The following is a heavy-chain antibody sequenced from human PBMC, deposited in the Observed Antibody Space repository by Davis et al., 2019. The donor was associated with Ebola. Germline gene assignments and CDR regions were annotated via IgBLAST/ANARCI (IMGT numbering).Heavy chain of an antibody. D-gene: IGHD3-16*01. CDR2: ISYDGSNK. J-gene: IGHJ4*02. Sequence: GGSLRLSCAASGFTFSSYSMNWVRQAPGKGLEWVAVISYDGSNKYYADSVKGRFTISRDNSKNTLYLQMNSLRADDTALYYCAKPYLYGVDYWGQGTLVTVSS. CDR3: AKPYLYGVDY. V-gene: IGHV3-30*18. CDR1: GFTFSSYS.